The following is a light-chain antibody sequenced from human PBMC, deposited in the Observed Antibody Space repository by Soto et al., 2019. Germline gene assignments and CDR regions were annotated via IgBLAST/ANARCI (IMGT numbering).Light chain of an antibody. CDR1: QSVSSN. CDR2: AAS. CDR3: QQYSTSPLT. J-gene: IGKJ4*01. V-gene: IGKV3-20*01. Sequence: EIVLTQSPATLSVSPGERSTLSCRASQSVSSNLAWYQQKPVQAPRLLIFAASSRASGIPDRFSGSGSGTDFTLTIDRLEPEDFAVYYCQQYSTSPLTFGGGTRGDIK.